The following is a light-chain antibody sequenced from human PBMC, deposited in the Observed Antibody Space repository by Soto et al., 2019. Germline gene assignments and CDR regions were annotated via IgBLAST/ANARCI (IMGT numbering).Light chain of an antibody. J-gene: IGKJ5*01. CDR1: QSVSSSY. CDR2: GAS. Sequence: EIVLTQSAGTVSLSRGERATLSCGSSQSVSSSYLAWYQQKPGQAPRLLIYGASSRATGIPDRFSGTGSGTDFTLTISNLQPGDFATYYCQQSYSTPITFGQGTRLEIK. CDR3: QQSYSTPIT. V-gene: IGKV3-20*01.